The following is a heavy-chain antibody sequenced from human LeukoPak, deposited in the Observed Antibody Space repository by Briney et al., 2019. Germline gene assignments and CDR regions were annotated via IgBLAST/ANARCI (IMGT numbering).Heavy chain of an antibody. Sequence: GGSLRLSCAASGFAFSSYGVSWVRQAPGKGLEWVSAISGSGGSTYYADSVKGRFTISRDNSKNTLYLQMNSLRAEDTAVYYCARDYSRFRAFDIWGQGTMVTVSS. J-gene: IGHJ3*02. CDR2: ISGSGGST. D-gene: IGHD4-11*01. V-gene: IGHV3-23*01. CDR3: ARDYSRFRAFDI. CDR1: GFAFSSYG.